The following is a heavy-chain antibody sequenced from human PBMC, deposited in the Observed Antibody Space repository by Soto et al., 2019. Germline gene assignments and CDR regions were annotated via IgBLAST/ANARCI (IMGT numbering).Heavy chain of an antibody. CDR3: ARDRVAGIWGDAFDI. CDR2: INPYNANT. J-gene: IGHJ3*02. CDR1: GYTFTNHG. Sequence: ASVRVSCKXSGYTFTNHGINWVRQAPGQGLEWMGWINPYNANTNYAQKLQGRVTMTTDTSTSTAYMDLRSLTSDDTAVYYCARDRVAGIWGDAFDIWGQGTMVTVSS. V-gene: IGHV1-18*04. D-gene: IGHD3-16*01.